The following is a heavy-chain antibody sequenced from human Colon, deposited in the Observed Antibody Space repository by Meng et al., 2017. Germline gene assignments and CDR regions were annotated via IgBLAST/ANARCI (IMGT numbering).Heavy chain of an antibody. CDR3: ARSVRLGVAGKSGAY. CDR1: GGSFSGYS. J-gene: IGHJ4*02. Sequence: QVQLPRGGAGLLKPSVPLSLPCAVYGGSFSGYSWSWIRQPPGKGLEWIGEINHTGNTSYNPSLKSRLTISVDTSKNQFSLNLSSVSAADTALYYCARSVRLGVAGKSGAYWGQGTLVTVSS. CDR2: INHTGNT. D-gene: IGHD6-19*01. V-gene: IGHV4-34*01.